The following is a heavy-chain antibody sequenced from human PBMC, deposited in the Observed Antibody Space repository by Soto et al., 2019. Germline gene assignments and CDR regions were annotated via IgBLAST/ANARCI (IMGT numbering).Heavy chain of an antibody. J-gene: IGHJ4*02. Sequence: EVQLLESGGALVQPGGSLRLSCAASGFTFSTYAMRWVRQAPGKGLEWVSSITGSGDRTYYADSVKGRFTISRDNSQSPLHLQMNSLRAEDTAVYYCARMYSSSCDYWGQGTLVTVSS. CDR3: ARMYSSSCDY. CDR2: ITGSGDRT. D-gene: IGHD6-13*01. V-gene: IGHV3-23*01. CDR1: GFTFSTYA.